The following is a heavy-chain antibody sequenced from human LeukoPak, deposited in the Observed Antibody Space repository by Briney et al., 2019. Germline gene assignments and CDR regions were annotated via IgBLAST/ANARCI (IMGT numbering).Heavy chain of an antibody. Sequence: SETLSLTCTVSGGSISSSSYYWGWIRQPPGKGLESIGSIYYSGSTYYNPSLKSRVTISVDTSKNQFSLKLSSVTAADTAVYYCARHAGVGATLYYYYYYMDVWGKGTTVTVSS. V-gene: IGHV4-39*01. CDR1: GGSISSSSYY. D-gene: IGHD1-26*01. J-gene: IGHJ6*03. CDR2: IYYSGST. CDR3: ARHAGVGATLYYYYYYMDV.